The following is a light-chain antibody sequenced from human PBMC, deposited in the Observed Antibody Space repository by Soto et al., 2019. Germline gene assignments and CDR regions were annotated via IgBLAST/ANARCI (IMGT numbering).Light chain of an antibody. CDR3: AAWDDSLNGLV. J-gene: IGLJ1*01. CDR2: NNN. Sequence: QSVLTQPPSASGTPGQRVTISCSGRSSNIGSNTVNWYQQLPGTAPKLLIHNNNQRPSGVPDRFSGSKSGTSASLAISGLQSEDEANYYCAAWDDSLNGLVFGTGTKVTFL. CDR1: SSNIGSNT. V-gene: IGLV1-44*01.